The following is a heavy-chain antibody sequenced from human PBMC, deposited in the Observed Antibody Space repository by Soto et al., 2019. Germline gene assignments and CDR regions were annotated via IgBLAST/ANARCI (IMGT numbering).Heavy chain of an antibody. CDR1: GFIFSSYA. D-gene: IGHD6-19*01. J-gene: IGHJ4*02. CDR3: AKAVSSGWYYFDS. CDR2: ISGSGGST. Sequence: GGSLRLSCTASGFIFSSYAMSWVRQAPGKGLEWVSAISGSGGSTYYADSVKGRFTISRDNSKDTLYLQMDSQRAEDAAVYYCAKAVSSGWYYFDSWGQGTLVTVSS. V-gene: IGHV3-23*01.